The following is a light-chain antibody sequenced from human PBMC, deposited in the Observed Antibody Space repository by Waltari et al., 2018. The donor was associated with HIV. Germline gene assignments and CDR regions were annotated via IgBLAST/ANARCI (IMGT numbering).Light chain of an antibody. V-gene: IGKV3-15*01. CDR3: QQYNNWPRT. Sequence: EVVMTQSPGTLSVSPGERATLSCRASQSICSNLAWYQQKPGQAPRLLLYEASTGATGVPARFIGSGFGTDFTLIITSLQFEDVAVYYCQQYNNWPRTFGQGTKVEF. J-gene: IGKJ1*01. CDR2: EAS. CDR1: QSICSN.